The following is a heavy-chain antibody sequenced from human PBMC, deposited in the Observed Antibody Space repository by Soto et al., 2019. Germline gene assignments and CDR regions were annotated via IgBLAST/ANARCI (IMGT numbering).Heavy chain of an antibody. CDR3: ARGPNWGYRFDS. CDR1: GGTFSGHA. D-gene: IGHD7-27*01. V-gene: IGHV1-69*06. Sequence: QVQLVQSGAEVKKPGSSVKVSCEASGGTFSGHAISWVRQAPGQGPEWMGGLIPLFGTTQHAQNFQGSLTITADKSTSTAYMELTSLRFDATAIYYCARGPNWGYRFDSWGQGTLVTVSS. CDR2: LIPLFGTT. J-gene: IGHJ4*02.